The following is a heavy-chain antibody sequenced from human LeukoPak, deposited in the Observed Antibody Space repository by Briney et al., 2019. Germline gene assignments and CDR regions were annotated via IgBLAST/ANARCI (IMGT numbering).Heavy chain of an antibody. D-gene: IGHD3-22*01. CDR2: VYHTGSP. J-gene: IGHJ4*02. CDR3: ASDYYDSSGYFRKNY. V-gene: IGHV4-38-2*01. CDR1: GYSISNDYY. Sequence: SETLSLTCVVSGYSISNDYYWGWIRQPPGKGLEWIGSVYHTGSPYYNPSLKSRVTISVDTSKNQLSLKLRSVTAADTAVYYCASDYYDSSGYFRKNYWGQGTLVTVSS.